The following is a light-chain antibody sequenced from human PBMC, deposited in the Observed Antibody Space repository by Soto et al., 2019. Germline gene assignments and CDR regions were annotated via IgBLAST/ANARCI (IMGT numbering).Light chain of an antibody. CDR2: GAS. CDR1: QTVSGNY. V-gene: IGKV3-20*01. J-gene: IGKJ1*01. Sequence: ESVLTQSPGTLSLSPGEGATLSCRASQTVSGNYLAWYQQKPGQAPRLLIYGASSRATGTPDRFSGSGSGKDFTLSISRLEPDDFAMYFWQPDGNARGFGQGTIAEIK. CDR3: QPDGNARG.